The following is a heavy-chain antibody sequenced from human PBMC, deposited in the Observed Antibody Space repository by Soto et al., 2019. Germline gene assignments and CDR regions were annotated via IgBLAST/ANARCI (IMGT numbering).Heavy chain of an antibody. D-gene: IGHD4-17*01. Sequence: QVQLQESGPGLVKPSQTLSLTCTVSGGSISSGDYYWSWIHQPPGKGLEWIGYIYYSGSTYYNPSLKSRVTISVDTSKNQFSLKLSSVTAADTAVYYCASSNDYGDYPFEFDYWGQGTLVTVSS. CDR3: ASSNDYGDYPFEFDY. CDR2: IYYSGST. J-gene: IGHJ4*02. V-gene: IGHV4-30-4*01. CDR1: GGSISSGDYY.